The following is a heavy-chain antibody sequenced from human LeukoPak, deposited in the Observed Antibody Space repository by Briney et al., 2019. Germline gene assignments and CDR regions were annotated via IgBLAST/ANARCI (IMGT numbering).Heavy chain of an antibody. V-gene: IGHV4-61*03. D-gene: IGHD5-18*01. CDR3: ARAGGVDTAMDANFDY. CDR2: IYYNGGT. J-gene: IGHJ4*02. Sequence: PSETLSLTCTVSGDSISSSGYYWSWIRQPPGKGLEWIGYIYYNGGTNYNPSLRSRVTISVDTSKNHFSLRLSSVTAADTAMYYCARAGGVDTAMDANFDYWGQGTLVTVSS. CDR1: GDSISSSGYY.